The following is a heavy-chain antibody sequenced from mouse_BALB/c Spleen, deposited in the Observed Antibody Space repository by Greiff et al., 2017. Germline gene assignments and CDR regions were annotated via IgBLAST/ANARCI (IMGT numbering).Heavy chain of an antibody. CDR1: GFTFSSFG. CDR2: ISSGSSTI. V-gene: IGHV5-17*02. D-gene: IGHD2-1*01. J-gene: IGHJ1*01. Sequence: DVMLVESGGGLVQPGGSRKLSCAASGFTFSSFGMHWVRQAPEKGLEWVAYISSGSSTIYYADTVKGRFTISRDNPKNTLFLQMTSLRSEDTAMYYCARSNGNYGYWYFDVWGAGTTVTVSS. CDR3: ARSNGNYGYWYFDV.